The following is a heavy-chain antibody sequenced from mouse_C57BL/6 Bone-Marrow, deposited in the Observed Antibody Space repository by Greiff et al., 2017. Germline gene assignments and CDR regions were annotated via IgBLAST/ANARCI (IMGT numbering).Heavy chain of an antibody. CDR1: GYAFSSSW. CDR2: IDTGDGDT. V-gene: IGHV1-82*01. D-gene: IGHD4-1*01. Sequence: VQLQQSGPELVKPGASVKISCKASGYAFSSSWMNWVQQRPGKGLEWIGRIDTGDGDTNYNGKFKGKATLTADKSYSTASMQICSLTSEDSAVYFCAKEALGDYWGQGTSVTVSS. CDR3: AKEALGDY. J-gene: IGHJ4*01.